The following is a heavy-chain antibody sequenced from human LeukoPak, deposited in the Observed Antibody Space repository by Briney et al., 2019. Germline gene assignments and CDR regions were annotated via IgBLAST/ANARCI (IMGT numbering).Heavy chain of an antibody. V-gene: IGHV3-30-3*01. Sequence: GRSLRLSCAASGFTFSSYAMHWVRQAPGKGLEWVAVISYDGSNKYYADSVKGRFTISRDNSKNTLYLQMNSLRAEDTAVYYCASGPVVVAATGEAWFDPWGQGTLVTVSS. CDR2: ISYDGSNK. CDR1: GFTFSSYA. D-gene: IGHD2-15*01. J-gene: IGHJ5*02. CDR3: ASGPVVVAATGEAWFDP.